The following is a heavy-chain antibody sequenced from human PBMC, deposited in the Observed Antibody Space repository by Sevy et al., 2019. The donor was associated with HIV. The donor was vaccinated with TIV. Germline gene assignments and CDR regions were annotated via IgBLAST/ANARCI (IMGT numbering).Heavy chain of an antibody. J-gene: IGHJ6*03. CDR3: AGRALRNSSPHRGFMDV. CDR1: GFTFSSYA. D-gene: IGHD6-13*01. V-gene: IGHV3-30-3*01. CDR2: ISYDGSNK. Sequence: GGSLRLSCAASGFTFSSYAMHWVRQAPGKGLEWVAIISYDGSNKYYADSVKGRFTISRDNSKNTLYLQMNSLRAEDTDVYYCAGRALRNSSPHRGFMDVWGKGTTVTVSS.